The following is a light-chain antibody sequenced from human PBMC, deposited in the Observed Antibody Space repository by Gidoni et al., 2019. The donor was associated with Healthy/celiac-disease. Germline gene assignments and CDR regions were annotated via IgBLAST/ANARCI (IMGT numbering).Light chain of an antibody. V-gene: IGKV1-27*01. J-gene: IGKJ4*01. CDR1: QGISNY. Sequence: DIQMTQSPSSLSASVGDRVTITCRASQGISNYIAWYQQKPGTVPKLLIYAASTLQSGVPSRISGSGSGTDFTLTISSLQPEDVATYYCQKYNSAPLTFGGGTKVEIK. CDR3: QKYNSAPLT. CDR2: AAS.